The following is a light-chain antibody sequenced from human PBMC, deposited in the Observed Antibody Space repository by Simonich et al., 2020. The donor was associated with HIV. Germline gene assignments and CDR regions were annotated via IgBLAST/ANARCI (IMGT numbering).Light chain of an antibody. V-gene: IGLV3-10*01. CDR1: ALPNQD. J-gene: IGLJ3*02. Sequence: SYELTQPPSLSVSPGQTARITCSGDALPNQDVYWYQQKPGQAPVLVMYKDSERPSGIPERFTGSRSGTMATLTISGAQVEDEADYYCYSTDSSGTLWVFGGGTKLTVL. CDR2: KDS. CDR3: YSTDSSGTLWV.